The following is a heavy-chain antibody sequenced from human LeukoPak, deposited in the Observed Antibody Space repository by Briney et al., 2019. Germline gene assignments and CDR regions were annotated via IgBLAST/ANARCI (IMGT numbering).Heavy chain of an antibody. V-gene: IGHV3-7*03. Sequence: GGSLRLSCAASGFTFSSYSMNWVRQAPGKGLEWVANIKQDGSEKYYVDSVKGRFTISRDNAKNSLYLQMNSLRAEDTAVYYCARDWASSGSNQVDYWGQGTLVTVSS. D-gene: IGHD3-22*01. J-gene: IGHJ4*02. CDR1: GFTFSSYS. CDR3: ARDWASSGSNQVDY. CDR2: IKQDGSEK.